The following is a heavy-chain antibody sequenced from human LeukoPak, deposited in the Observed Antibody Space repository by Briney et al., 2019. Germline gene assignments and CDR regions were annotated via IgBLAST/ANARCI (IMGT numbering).Heavy chain of an antibody. Sequence: SETLSLTCAVYGGSFSGYYWSWIRQPPGKGLERIGEINHSGSTNYNPSLKSRVTISVDTSKNQFSLKLSSVTAADTAVYYCARQFYDILTGYYRGAHAFDIWGQGTMVTVSS. V-gene: IGHV4-34*01. CDR1: GGSFSGYY. CDR3: ARQFYDILTGYYRGAHAFDI. J-gene: IGHJ3*02. D-gene: IGHD3-9*01. CDR2: INHSGST.